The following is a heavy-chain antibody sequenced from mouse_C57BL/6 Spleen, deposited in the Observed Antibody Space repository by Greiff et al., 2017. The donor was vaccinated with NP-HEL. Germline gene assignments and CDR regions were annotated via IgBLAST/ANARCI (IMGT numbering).Heavy chain of an antibody. V-gene: IGHV5-17*01. CDR2: ISSGSSTI. D-gene: IGHD1-1*01. J-gene: IGHJ1*03. Sequence: EVQGVESGGGLVKPGGSLKLSCAASGFTFSDYGMHWVRQAPEKGLEWVAYISSGSSTIYYADTVKGRFTISRDNAKNTLFLQMTSLRSEDTAMYYCARHGSSYRYFDVWGTGTTVTVSS. CDR3: ARHGSSYRYFDV. CDR1: GFTFSDYG.